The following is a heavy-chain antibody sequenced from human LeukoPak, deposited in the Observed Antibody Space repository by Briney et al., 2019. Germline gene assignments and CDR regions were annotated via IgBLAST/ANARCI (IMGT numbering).Heavy chain of an antibody. J-gene: IGHJ5*02. CDR2: INPNSGGT. CDR3: ARDGEGYYDSSGYWFDP. CDR1: GYTFTGYY. D-gene: IGHD3-22*01. V-gene: IGHV1-2*02. Sequence: ASVKVSCKASGYTFTGYYMHWVRQAPGQGLEWMGWINPNSGGTNYAQKFQGRVTMTRDTSISTAYMELSRLRSDDTAVYYCARDGEGYYDSSGYWFDPWGQGTLVTVS.